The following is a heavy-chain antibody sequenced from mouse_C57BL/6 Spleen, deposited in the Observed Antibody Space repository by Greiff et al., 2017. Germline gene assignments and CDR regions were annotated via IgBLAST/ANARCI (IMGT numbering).Heavy chain of an antibody. V-gene: IGHV1-64*01. CDR1: GYTFTSYW. CDR2: IHPNSGST. Sequence: QVQLQQPGAELVKPGASVKLSCKASGYTFTSYWMHWVKQRPGQGLEWIGMIHPNSGSTNYNEKFKSKATLTVDKSSSTAYMQLSSLTSEDSAVYDCARETPTMVTDWFAYWGQGTLVTVSA. CDR3: ARETPTMVTDWFAY. J-gene: IGHJ3*01. D-gene: IGHD2-9*01.